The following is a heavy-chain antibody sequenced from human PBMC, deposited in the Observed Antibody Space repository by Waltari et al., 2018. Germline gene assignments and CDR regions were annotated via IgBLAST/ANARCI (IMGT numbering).Heavy chain of an antibody. CDR2: INVGNGNT. V-gene: IGHV1-3*01. J-gene: IGHJ6*02. D-gene: IGHD6-13*01. Sequence: QVQLVQSGAEVKKPGASVKVSCKASGYTFTSYAMHWVRQAPGQRLEWMGWINVGNGNTKFSQKFQGRVTIRRDTSARIAYMELSSLRSEDTAVYYCARVGRSSWLAPIYGMDVWGQGTTVTVSS. CDR3: ARVGRSSWLAPIYGMDV. CDR1: GYTFTSYA.